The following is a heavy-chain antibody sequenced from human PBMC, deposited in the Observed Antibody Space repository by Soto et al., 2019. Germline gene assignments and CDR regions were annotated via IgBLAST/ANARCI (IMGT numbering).Heavy chain of an antibody. CDR2: ISSSGGS. Sequence: QVQLQESGPGLVKPSQTLSLTCTVSGASVSSGDYYWSCIRQPPGKGLEWIGYISSSGGSYYNPSRKGRLTISIDTSKNQFSLTLNSVTVADTAIYYCVGTGTTDDYWGRGTLVSVSS. J-gene: IGHJ4*02. D-gene: IGHD1-1*01. V-gene: IGHV4-30-4*01. CDR3: VGTGTTDDY. CDR1: GASVSSGDYY.